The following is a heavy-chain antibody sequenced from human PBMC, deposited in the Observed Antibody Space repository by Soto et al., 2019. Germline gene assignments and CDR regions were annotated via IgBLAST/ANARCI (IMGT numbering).Heavy chain of an antibody. CDR2: IYWDDDT. D-gene: IGHD3-3*01. V-gene: IGHV2-5*02. CDR1: GFSLTTSGVG. Sequence: QLTLNEYGPTPVKPRQTLTLTCTFSGFSLTTSGVGVGWIRQSPGKAPEWLALIYWDDDTRYSPSLKSRLTITKDTSKNQVVLTMADLDPADTASYYCAHRVLRTVFGLVTTTAIYFDFWGQGTPVAVSS. J-gene: IGHJ4*02. CDR3: AHRVLRTVFGLVTTTAIYFDF.